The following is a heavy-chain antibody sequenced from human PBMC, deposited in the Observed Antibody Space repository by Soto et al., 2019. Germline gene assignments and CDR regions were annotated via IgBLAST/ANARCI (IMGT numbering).Heavy chain of an antibody. CDR3: ARKGWFGDSLPYYNMDV. V-gene: IGHV3-23*01. J-gene: IGHJ6*02. D-gene: IGHD3-10*01. CDR1: GFTFSNFA. CDR2: ISGDGLDT. Sequence: EVQLSESGGGLVQPGGSLRLSCAASGFTFSNFAMRWFRQPPGKGLEWVSGISGDGLDTYYADSVKGRFTISRDNSTKMLYLQMNSLRVDDTAVYYCARKGWFGDSLPYYNMDVWGQGTTVTISS.